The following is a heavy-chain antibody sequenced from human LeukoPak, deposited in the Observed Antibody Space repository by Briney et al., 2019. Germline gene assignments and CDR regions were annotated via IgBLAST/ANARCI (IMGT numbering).Heavy chain of an antibody. CDR2: ISSNGGST. D-gene: IGHD3-10*01. J-gene: IGHJ4*02. CDR3: VKGQYHYGSGSYYGDY. V-gene: IGHV3-64D*06. CDR1: GFTFSSYA. Sequence: PGGSLRLSCSASGFTFSSYAMHWVRQAPGKGLEYVSAISSNGGSTYYADSVKGRFTISRDNSKNTLYLQMSSLRAEDTAVYYCVKGQYHYGSGSYYGDYWGQGTLVTVSS.